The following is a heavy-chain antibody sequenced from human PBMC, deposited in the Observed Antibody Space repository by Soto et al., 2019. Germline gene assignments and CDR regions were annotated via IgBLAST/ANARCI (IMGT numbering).Heavy chain of an antibody. CDR3: ARGVTAGVDY. D-gene: IGHD1-26*01. V-gene: IGHV1-8*01. CDR2: MQPSSGRT. Sequence: ASVKVSCTASGYSFTSLDINWVRQTTGQGLEWMGWMQPSSGRTGYAQKFQGRVTMTRDTSINTAYMELSSLTSDDTAFYYCARGVTAGVDYWGQGTLVTVSS. CDR1: GYSFTSLD. J-gene: IGHJ4*02.